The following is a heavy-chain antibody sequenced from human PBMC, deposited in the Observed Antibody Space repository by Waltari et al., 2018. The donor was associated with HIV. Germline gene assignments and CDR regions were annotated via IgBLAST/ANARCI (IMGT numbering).Heavy chain of an antibody. J-gene: IGHJ4*02. CDR1: GYTFTTYT. V-gene: IGHV1-18*01. CDR3: ARDDGYHYPYYFDY. Sequence: QVQLVQSGAEVKKPGASVKVSCKASGYTFTTYTISWVRQAPGQGLEWMGWISPYNGNTNYAKKLQGRVTMTTDTSTTTAYLELRSLRSDDTAVYYCARDDGYHYPYYFDYWGQGTLVTVSS. CDR2: ISPYNGNT. D-gene: IGHD3-22*01.